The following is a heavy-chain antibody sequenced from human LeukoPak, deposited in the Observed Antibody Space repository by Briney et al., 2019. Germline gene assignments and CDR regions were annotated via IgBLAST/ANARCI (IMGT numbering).Heavy chain of an antibody. CDR3: AKRGGYCSGGSCYGLLDY. J-gene: IGHJ4*02. V-gene: IGHV3-23*01. CDR1: GFTFSSYA. CDR2: ISGSGGST. Sequence: PGGSLRLSCAAPGFTFSSYAMSWVRQAPGKGLEWVSAISGSGGSTYYADSVKGRFTISRDNSKNTLYLQMNSLRAEDTAVYYCAKRGGYCSGGSCYGLLDYWGQGTLVTVSS. D-gene: IGHD2-15*01.